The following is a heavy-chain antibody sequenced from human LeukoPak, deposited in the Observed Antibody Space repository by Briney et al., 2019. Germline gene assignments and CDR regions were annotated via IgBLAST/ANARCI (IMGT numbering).Heavy chain of an antibody. J-gene: IGHJ4*02. CDR1: GGSISSSNW. CDR2: IYHRGST. Sequence: SETLSLTCAVSGGSISSSNWWSWVRQPPGKGLEWIGEIYHRGSTNYNPSLKGRVTISVDKSKNQFSLKLSSVTAADTAVYYCARDQPLGSLLRYFDYWGQGTLVTVSS. CDR3: ARDQPLGSLLRYFDY. D-gene: IGHD3-9*01. V-gene: IGHV4-4*02.